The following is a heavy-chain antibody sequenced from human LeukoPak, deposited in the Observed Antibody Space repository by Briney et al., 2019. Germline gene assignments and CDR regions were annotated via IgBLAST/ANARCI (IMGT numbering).Heavy chain of an antibody. V-gene: IGHV4-34*01. CDR3: ASLDTAMDPPVGY. J-gene: IGHJ4*02. D-gene: IGHD5-18*01. CDR1: GGSFSGYY. CDR2: INHSGST. Sequence: NPSETLSLTCAVYGGSFSGYYWSWIRQPPGKGLEWIGEINHSGSTNYNPSLKSRVTISVDTSKNQFSLKLSSVTAADTAVYYCASLDTAMDPPVGYWGQGTLVTVSS.